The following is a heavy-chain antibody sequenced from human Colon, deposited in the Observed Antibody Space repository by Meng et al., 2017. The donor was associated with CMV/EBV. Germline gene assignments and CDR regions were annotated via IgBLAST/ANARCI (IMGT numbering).Heavy chain of an antibody. D-gene: IGHD3-10*02. CDR2: ISPYNGNT. Sequence: ASVKVSCKASGYTFTSYAMHWVRQAPGQRLEWMGWISPYNGNTNYAQRLQGRVTMTTDTSTSTVYMELRSLRSDDTAVYYCARVVVVPLDYYTMDVWGQGTTVTVSS. CDR3: ARVVVVPLDYYTMDV. CDR1: GYTFTSYA. V-gene: IGHV1-18*01. J-gene: IGHJ6*02.